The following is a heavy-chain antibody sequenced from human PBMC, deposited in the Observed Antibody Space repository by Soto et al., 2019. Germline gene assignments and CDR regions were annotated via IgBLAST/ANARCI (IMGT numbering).Heavy chain of an antibody. CDR1: GYSFSSHG. CDR2: ISGYNGNT. D-gene: IGHD6-13*01. J-gene: IGHJ4*02. V-gene: IGHV1-18*01. Sequence: QVQLVQSGPEVKKPGASVKVSCKASGYSFSSHGISWVRQAPGQGLEWMGWISGYNGNTNYPQKLQGRVTVTTDTSTSTAYMELRSLRSDDTAVYYCARDSGTWYSHIHYWGQGTLVTVSS. CDR3: ARDSGTWYSHIHY.